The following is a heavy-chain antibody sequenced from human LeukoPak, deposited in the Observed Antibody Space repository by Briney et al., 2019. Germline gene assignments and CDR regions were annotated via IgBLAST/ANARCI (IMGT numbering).Heavy chain of an antibody. V-gene: IGHV1-2*02. Sequence: ASVKVSCKASGYTFTSYYMHWVRQAPGQGLEWMGWINPNRGCTNFAQKFQGRVTIARDTSISPAYMELRMLGFEGTAGYYLLPSDPNKYGSGSYDKFWGQGTLVTVSS. CDR1: GYTFTSYY. CDR3: LPSDPNKYGSGSYDKF. D-gene: IGHD3-10*01. CDR2: INPNRGCT. J-gene: IGHJ4*02.